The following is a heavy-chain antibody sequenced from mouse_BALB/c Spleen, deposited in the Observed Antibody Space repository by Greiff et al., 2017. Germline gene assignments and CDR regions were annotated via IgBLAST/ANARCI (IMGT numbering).Heavy chain of an antibody. CDR1: GFTFSSYG. V-gene: IGHV5-6*01. J-gene: IGHJ2*01. CDR2: ISSGGSYT. CDR3: ARHQDSSGYYFDY. Sequence: EVHLVESGGDLVKPGGSLKLSCAASGFTFSSYGMSWVRQTPDKRLEWVATISSGGSYTYYPDSVKGRFTISRDNAKTTLYLQMSSLKSEDTAMYYCARHQDSSGYYFDYWGQGTTLTVSS. D-gene: IGHD3-2*01.